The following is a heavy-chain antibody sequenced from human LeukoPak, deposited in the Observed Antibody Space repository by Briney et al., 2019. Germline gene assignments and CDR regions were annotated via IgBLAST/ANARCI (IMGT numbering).Heavy chain of an antibody. V-gene: IGHV3-48*03. J-gene: IGHJ6*02. CDR3: ARDRGYSYGYGMVV. CDR1: GFPFSSYE. CDR2: ISSSGSTI. D-gene: IGHD5-18*01. Sequence: GGSLRLSCAVSGFPFSSYEMNWVRQAPGKGLEWVSYISSSGSTIYYADSVKGRFTISRDNAKNSLYLQMNSLRAEDTAVYYCARDRGYSYGYGMVVWGQGTTVTVSS.